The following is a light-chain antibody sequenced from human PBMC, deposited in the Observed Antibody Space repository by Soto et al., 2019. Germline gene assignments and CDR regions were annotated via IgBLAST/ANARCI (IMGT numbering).Light chain of an antibody. Sequence: QGAPNQPASVSGAPGQAITISRPGNSSDVGGYNYVSWYQQHPGKAPKLMIYDVSNRPSGVSNRFSGSKSGNTASLTISGLQAEDEADYYCSSYTSSSTLLYVFGTGTKVTVL. V-gene: IGLV2-14*01. J-gene: IGLJ1*01. CDR1: SSDVGGYNY. CDR2: DVS. CDR3: SSYTSSSTLLYV.